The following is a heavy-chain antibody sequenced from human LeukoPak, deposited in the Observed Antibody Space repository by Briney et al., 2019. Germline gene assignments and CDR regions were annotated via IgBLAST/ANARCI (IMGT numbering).Heavy chain of an antibody. D-gene: IGHD3-22*01. CDR3: ARVRYSDSSVLTRKRSYYFDY. V-gene: IGHV4-4*07. CDR2: ISTSGST. CDR1: GGSISSYY. Sequence: SETLSLTCTVSGGSISSYYWSWIRRPAGKGLESIGHISTSGSTNYNPSLKSRVTMSVDTSKNQFSLKLSSVTAADTAVYYCARVRYSDSSVLTRKRSYYFDYWGQGTLVTVSS. J-gene: IGHJ4*02.